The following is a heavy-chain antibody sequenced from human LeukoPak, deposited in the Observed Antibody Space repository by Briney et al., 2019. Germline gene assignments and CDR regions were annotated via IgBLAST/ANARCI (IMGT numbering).Heavy chain of an antibody. V-gene: IGHV1-8*01. CDR2: MNPNSGNT. D-gene: IGHD4-17*01. Sequence: ASVKVSCKASGYTFTSYDISWVRQATGQGLEWMGWMNPNSGNTGYAQKFQARVTMTRNTSISTAYMELSSLRSEDTAVYYCARSSTVTTWVSILHYYYYGMDVWGQGTTVTVSS. CDR3: ARSSTVTTWVSILHYYYYGMDV. J-gene: IGHJ6*02. CDR1: GYTFTSYD.